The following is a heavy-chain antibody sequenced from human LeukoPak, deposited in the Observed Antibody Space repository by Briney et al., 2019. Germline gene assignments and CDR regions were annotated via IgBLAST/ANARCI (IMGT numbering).Heavy chain of an antibody. CDR1: GGSFSDYY. CDR2: INYSGST. V-gene: IGHV4-34*01. J-gene: IGHJ4*02. D-gene: IGHD3-10*01. Sequence: KPSETLSLTCAVYGGSFSDYYWSWIRQPPGKALEWIGEINYSGSTYYNPSLRGRVTILVDTSKNQFSLKLSSVTAADTAVYYCASGNYYASMGYWGQGTLVTVSS. CDR3: ASGNYYASMGY.